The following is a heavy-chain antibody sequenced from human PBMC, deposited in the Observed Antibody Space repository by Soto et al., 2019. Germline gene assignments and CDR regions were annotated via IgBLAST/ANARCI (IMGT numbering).Heavy chain of an antibody. CDR3: ARGLRVMIYYYYGMDV. CDR2: INHSGST. V-gene: IGHV4-34*01. Sequence: SETLSLTCAVYGGSFSGYYWSWIRQPPGKGLEWIGEINHSGSTNYNPSLKSRVTISVDTSKNQFSLKLSSVTAADTAVYYCARGLRVMIYYYYGMDVWGQGTTVTVSS. D-gene: IGHD3-16*01. J-gene: IGHJ6*02. CDR1: GGSFSGYY.